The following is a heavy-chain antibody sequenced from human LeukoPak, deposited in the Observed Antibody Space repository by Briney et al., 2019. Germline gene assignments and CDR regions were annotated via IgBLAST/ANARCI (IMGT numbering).Heavy chain of an antibody. CDR3: AKDTTDCSSTSCYLFDY. J-gene: IGHJ4*02. D-gene: IGHD2-2*01. CDR2: ISYDGSNK. V-gene: IGHV3-30*18. CDR1: GLTFSSYG. Sequence: PGRSLRLSCAASGLTFSSYGMHWGRQAPGKGLEWVAVISYDGSNKYYADSVKGRFTISRDNSKDTLYLQMNSLRAEDTAVYYCAKDTTDCSSTSCYLFDYWGQGTLVTVSS.